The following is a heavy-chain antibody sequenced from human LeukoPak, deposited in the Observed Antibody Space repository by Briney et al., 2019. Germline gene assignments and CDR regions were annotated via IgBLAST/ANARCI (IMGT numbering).Heavy chain of an antibody. V-gene: IGHV4-39*01. Sequence: QSSETLSLTCAVSGGSISSNDYYWGWIRQPPGKGLEWIGSVYYRGSTYYNPYLKSRVTICVDTSKNIFSLKLNSVTAADTAVYYCARRASLCCRFESWGQGSLVTVSS. CDR3: ARRASLCCRFES. J-gene: IGHJ4*02. D-gene: IGHD2-15*01. CDR2: VYYRGST. CDR1: GGSISSNDYY.